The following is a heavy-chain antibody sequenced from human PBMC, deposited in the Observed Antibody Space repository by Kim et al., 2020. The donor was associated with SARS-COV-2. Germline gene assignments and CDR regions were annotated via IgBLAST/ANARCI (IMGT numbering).Heavy chain of an antibody. V-gene: IGHV3-30*18. D-gene: IGHD3-9*01. J-gene: IGHJ4*02. CDR1: GFTFSSYG. CDR2: ISYDGSNK. Sequence: GGSLRLSCAASGFTFSSYGMHWVRQAPGKGLEWVAVISYDGSNKYYADSVKGRFTISRDNSKNTLYLQMNSLRAEDTAVYYCAKEGMYYDILTGYSDWGQGTLVTVSS. CDR3: AKEGMYYDILTGYSD.